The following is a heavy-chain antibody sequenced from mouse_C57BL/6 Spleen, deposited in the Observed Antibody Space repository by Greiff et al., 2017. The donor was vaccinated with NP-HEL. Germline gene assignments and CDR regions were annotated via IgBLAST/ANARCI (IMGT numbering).Heavy chain of an antibody. J-gene: IGHJ4*01. CDR3: TRWRGHWAMDY. CDR2: IDPETGGP. CDR1: GYTFTDYE. Sequence: QVQLKESGAELVRPGASVTLSCKASGYTFTDYEMPWVKQTPVHGLAWIGAIDPETGGPAYHQKFKGKAILTADKSSSTAYMELRSLTSEDSAVYYCTRWRGHWAMDYWGQGTSVTVSS. D-gene: IGHD4-1*01. V-gene: IGHV1-15*01.